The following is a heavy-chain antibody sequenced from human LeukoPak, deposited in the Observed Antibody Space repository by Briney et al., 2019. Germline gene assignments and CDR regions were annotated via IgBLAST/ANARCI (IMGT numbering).Heavy chain of an antibody. CDR2: INAGNGNT. V-gene: IGHV1-3*01. CDR1: GYTFTSYA. J-gene: IGHJ4*02. Sequence: GASVKVSCKASGYTFTSYAMHWVRQAPGQRLEWMGWINAGNGNTKYSQKFQGGVTITRDTSASTAYMELSSLRSEDTAVYYCARAHSSSWLYYFDYWGQGTLVTVSS. D-gene: IGHD6-13*01. CDR3: ARAHSSSWLYYFDY.